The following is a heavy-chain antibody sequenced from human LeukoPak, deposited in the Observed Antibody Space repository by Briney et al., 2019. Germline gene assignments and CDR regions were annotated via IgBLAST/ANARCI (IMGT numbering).Heavy chain of an antibody. J-gene: IGHJ1*01. D-gene: IGHD3-22*01. Sequence: GASVKVSCKASGGTFSSYAISWVRQAPGQGLEWMGRIIPILGIANYAQKSQGRVTITADKSTSTAYMELSSLRSEDTAVYYCARGRGYYEAEYFQHWGQGTLVTVSS. CDR1: GGTFSSYA. CDR2: IIPILGIA. V-gene: IGHV1-69*04. CDR3: ARGRGYYEAEYFQH.